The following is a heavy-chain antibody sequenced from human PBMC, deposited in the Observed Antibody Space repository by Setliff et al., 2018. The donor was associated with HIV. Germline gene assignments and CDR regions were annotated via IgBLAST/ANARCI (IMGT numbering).Heavy chain of an antibody. CDR3: ARANYEILTAFEGEWDYYYYGMDI. CDR1: GYSFIGHY. Sequence: ASVKVSCKASGYSFIGHYMHWVRQAPGQGLEWMGWISPYNGNTNYAQKLQGRVTMTTDTSTSTAYMELRSLRSDDTAVYYCARANYEILTAFEGEWDYYYYGMDIWGQGATITVSS. CDR2: ISPYNGNT. V-gene: IGHV1-18*04. J-gene: IGHJ6*02. D-gene: IGHD3-9*01.